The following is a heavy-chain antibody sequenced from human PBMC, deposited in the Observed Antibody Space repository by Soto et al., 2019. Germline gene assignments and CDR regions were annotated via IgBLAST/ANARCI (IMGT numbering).Heavy chain of an antibody. Sequence: SETLSLTCTVSGGSISSYYWSWIRQPPGKGLEWIGYIYYSGSTNYNPSLKSRVTISVGTSKNQFSLKLSSVTAADTAVYYCARTIEGGWFDPWGQGTLVTVSS. V-gene: IGHV4-59*01. CDR3: ARTIEGGWFDP. CDR1: GGSISSYY. CDR2: IYYSGST. J-gene: IGHJ5*02.